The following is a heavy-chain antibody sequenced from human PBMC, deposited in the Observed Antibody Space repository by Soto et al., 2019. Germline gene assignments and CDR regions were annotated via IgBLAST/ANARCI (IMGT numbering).Heavy chain of an antibody. CDR1: GSTFSSYG. J-gene: IGHJ4*02. D-gene: IGHD7-27*01. CDR2: ITGSGGST. Sequence: GGSLRLSCAASGSTFSSYGMTWVRQAPGKGLEWVSAITGSGGSTYYADSVKGRFTISRDNSKNTQYLQMNSLRAEDTAMYYCAKTGPYYFDSWGQGTLVTVSS. CDR3: AKTGPYYFDS. V-gene: IGHV3-23*01.